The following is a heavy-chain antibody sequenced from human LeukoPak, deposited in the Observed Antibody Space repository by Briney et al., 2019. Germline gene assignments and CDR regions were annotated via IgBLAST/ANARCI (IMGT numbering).Heavy chain of an antibody. D-gene: IGHD1-14*01. CDR1: GGSFSGYY. V-gene: IGHV4-34*01. CDR3: ARESVRTDAFDI. CDR2: INHSGST. Sequence: SETLSLTCDVYGGSFSGYYWSWLRQPPGKGLEWIGEINHSGSTNYNPSLKSRVTISVDTSKIQFSLKLSSVTAADTAVYYCARESVRTDAFDIWGQGTMVTVSS. J-gene: IGHJ3*02.